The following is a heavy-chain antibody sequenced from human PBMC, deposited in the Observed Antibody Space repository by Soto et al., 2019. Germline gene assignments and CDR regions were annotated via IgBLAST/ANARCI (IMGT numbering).Heavy chain of an antibody. V-gene: IGHV4-59*08. J-gene: IGHJ5*02. D-gene: IGHD2-15*01. CDR2: IYYSGST. CDR1: GGSISSYY. CDR3: ARHTCSGGSCYSGWFDP. Sequence: SETLSLTCTVSGGSISSYYWSWIRQPPGKGLEWIGYIYYSGSTNYNPSLKSRVTISVDTSKNQFSLKLSSVTAADTAVYYCARHTCSGGSCYSGWFDPWGQGTLVTVS.